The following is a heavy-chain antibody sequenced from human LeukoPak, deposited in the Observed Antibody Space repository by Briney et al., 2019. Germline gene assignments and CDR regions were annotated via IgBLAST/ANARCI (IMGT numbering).Heavy chain of an antibody. J-gene: IGHJ4*02. CDR1: GGSFSGYY. CDR2: INHSGST. CDR3: ANLNDSDPFDY. D-gene: IGHD1-26*01. Sequence: PSETLSLTCAVYGGSFSGYYWSWIRQPPGKGLEWIGGINHSGSTNYNPSLKSRVTISVATSKNQFSLKLSSVTAADTAVYYCANLNDSDPFDYWGQGTLVTVSS. V-gene: IGHV4-34*01.